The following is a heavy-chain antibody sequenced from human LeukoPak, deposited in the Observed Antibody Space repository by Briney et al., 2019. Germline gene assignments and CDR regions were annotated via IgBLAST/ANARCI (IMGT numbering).Heavy chain of an antibody. CDR2: IYTSGST. J-gene: IGHJ6*03. CDR3: ARGAAPYYYYYYMDV. CDR1: GGSISSYY. Sequence: SETLSLTCTVSGGSISSYYWSWIRQPAGKGLEWIGRIYTSGSTNYNPSLKSRVTMSVDTSKNQFSLKLSSVTAADTAVYYCARGAAPYYYYYYMDVWGKGTTVTVSS. D-gene: IGHD6-6*01. V-gene: IGHV4-4*07.